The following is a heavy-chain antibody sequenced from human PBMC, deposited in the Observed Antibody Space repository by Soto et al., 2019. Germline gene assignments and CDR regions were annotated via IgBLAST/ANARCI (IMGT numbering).Heavy chain of an antibody. Sequence: GGSLRLSCAASGFTFSSYWMSWVRQAPGKGLEWVANIKQDGSEKYYVDSVKGRFTISRDNAKNSLYLQMNCLRAEDTAVYYCARERRNDILTGYPHEPTYFDYWGQGTLVTVSS. CDR2: IKQDGSEK. J-gene: IGHJ4*02. CDR3: ARERRNDILTGYPHEPTYFDY. D-gene: IGHD3-9*01. CDR1: GFTFSSYW. V-gene: IGHV3-7*01.